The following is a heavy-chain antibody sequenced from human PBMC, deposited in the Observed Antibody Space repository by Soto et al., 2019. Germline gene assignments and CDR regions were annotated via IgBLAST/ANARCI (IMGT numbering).Heavy chain of an antibody. CDR1: GGSISNAAYS. D-gene: IGHD5-18*01. CDR3: ARERGGYGLFDS. CDR2: IYPSGMP. Sequence: SETLSLTCTVSGGSISNAAYSWSWIRQPPGKGLEWIGYIYPSGMPFYNPSLRSRVTISIDRSNDQFALNLKSVTAADTAVYYCARERGGYGLFDSWGQGTLVTVSS. V-gene: IGHV4-30-2*01. J-gene: IGHJ4*02.